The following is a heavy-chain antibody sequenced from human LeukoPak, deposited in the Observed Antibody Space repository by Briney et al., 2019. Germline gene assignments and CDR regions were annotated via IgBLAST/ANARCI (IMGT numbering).Heavy chain of an antibody. CDR3: ARGRYYYGSSGVDAFSV. V-gene: IGHV3-11*01. CDR2: ITSSGSTM. J-gene: IGHJ3*01. CDR1: GFIFSDYY. Sequence: KPGGSLRLSCAAPGFIFSDYYMAWIRQAPGKGLEWVSCITSSGSTMYYADSVKGRFTISRDNAKKSLYMQMNSLRAEDTAVYFCARGRYYYGSSGVDAFSVWGQGTMVTVSS. D-gene: IGHD3-22*01.